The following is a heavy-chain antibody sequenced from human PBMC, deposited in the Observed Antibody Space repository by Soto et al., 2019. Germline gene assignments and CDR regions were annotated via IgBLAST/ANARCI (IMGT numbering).Heavy chain of an antibody. CDR1: GGTFSSYT. Sequence: GASVKVSCKASGGTFSSYTISWVRQAPGQGLEWMGRIIPILGIANYAQKFQGRVTITADKSTSTAYMELSSLRSEDTAVYYCARGDYGDGTDAFDIWGQGAMVTVSS. CDR3: ARGDYGDGTDAFDI. D-gene: IGHD4-17*01. J-gene: IGHJ3*02. V-gene: IGHV1-69*02. CDR2: IIPILGIA.